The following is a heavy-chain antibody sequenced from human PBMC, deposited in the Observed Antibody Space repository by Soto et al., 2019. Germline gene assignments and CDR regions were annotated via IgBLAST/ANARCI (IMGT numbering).Heavy chain of an antibody. CDR2: LSRGGGTT. CDR1: GFTFSSHG. J-gene: IGHJ3*01. V-gene: IGHV3-23*01. D-gene: IGHD6-6*01. Sequence: EVQLMESGGGLVQPGGSLRLSCAASGFTFSSHGMSWVRQAPGKGLEWIAGLSRGGGTTYYADSVKGRFTISRDNSKNTLDLIMNSLKVEDTALYYCAKDGQYRTDGFDVWGQGTMVTVSS. CDR3: AKDGQYRTDGFDV.